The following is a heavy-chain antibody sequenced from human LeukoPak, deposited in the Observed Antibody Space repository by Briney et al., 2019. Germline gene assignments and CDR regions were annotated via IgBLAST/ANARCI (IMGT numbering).Heavy chain of an antibody. J-gene: IGHJ5*02. D-gene: IGHD3-9*01. CDR2: INHSGST. CDR3: ARGAGLDFLTGYYGWFGP. CDR1: GGSFSGYY. V-gene: IGHV4-34*01. Sequence: SETLSLTCAVYGGSFSGYYWSWIRQPPGKGLEWIGEINHSGSTNYNPSLKSRVTISVDTSKNQFSLKLSSMTAADTAVYCYARGAGLDFLTGYYGWFGPWGQGTLVTVSS.